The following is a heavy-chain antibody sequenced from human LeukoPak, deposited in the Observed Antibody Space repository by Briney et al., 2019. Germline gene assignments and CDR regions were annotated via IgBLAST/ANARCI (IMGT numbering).Heavy chain of an antibody. V-gene: IGHV1-69*04. Sequence: SVKVSCKASGGTFSSYAISWVRQAPGQGLEWMGRIIPILGIANYAQKFQGRVTITADKSTSTAYMELSSLRSEDTAVNYCARARGYCTNGVCYFDYWGQGTLVTVSS. J-gene: IGHJ4*02. CDR1: GGTFSSYA. D-gene: IGHD2-8*01. CDR3: ARARGYCTNGVCYFDY. CDR2: IIPILGIA.